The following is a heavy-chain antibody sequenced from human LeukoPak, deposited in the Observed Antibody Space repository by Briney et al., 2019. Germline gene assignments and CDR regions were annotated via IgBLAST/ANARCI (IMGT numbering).Heavy chain of an antibody. V-gene: IGHV3-23*01. CDR1: GFSFSSYA. Sequence: GGSLRLSCAASGFSFSSYAMSWVRQAPGKGLEWVSAISGSGGSTYYADSVKGRFTISRDNSKNTLYLQMNSLRAEDTAVYYWAKVYRGSSSGTWFDPGGQGPLVTVSS. J-gene: IGHJ5*02. CDR3: AKVYRGSSSGTWFDP. CDR2: ISGSGGST. D-gene: IGHD1-26*01.